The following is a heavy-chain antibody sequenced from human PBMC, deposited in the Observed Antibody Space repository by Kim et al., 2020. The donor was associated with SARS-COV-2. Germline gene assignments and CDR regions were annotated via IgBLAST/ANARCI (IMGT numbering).Heavy chain of an antibody. D-gene: IGHD1-1*01. V-gene: IGHV1-69*05. J-gene: IGHJ4*02. CDR2: TIPIFGTP. CDR3: ARDELQVLDY. Sequence: SVKVSCKASRGTFSDSCIRWVRQAPGQGLEWMGGTIPIFGTPTYAQKFQGRITVTTDESTSISYLELTSLRSDDTAVYYCARDELQVLDYWGRGTLFPV. CDR1: RGTFSDSC.